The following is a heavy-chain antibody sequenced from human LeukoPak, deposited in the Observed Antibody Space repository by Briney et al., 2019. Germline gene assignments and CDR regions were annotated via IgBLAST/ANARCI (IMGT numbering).Heavy chain of an antibody. J-gene: IGHJ4*02. D-gene: IGHD3-22*01. V-gene: IGHV3-21*01. Sequence: GGSLRLSCAASGFIFSAYTMNWDRQAPGKGLEWVSSISSSSTYKYYADSVKGRFTISRDNAQNSVYLQMNSLRAEDTAVYYCARVAQYYYDSSGYYCPDYWGQGTLVTVSS. CDR1: GFIFSAYT. CDR3: ARVAQYYYDSSGYYCPDY. CDR2: ISSSSTYK.